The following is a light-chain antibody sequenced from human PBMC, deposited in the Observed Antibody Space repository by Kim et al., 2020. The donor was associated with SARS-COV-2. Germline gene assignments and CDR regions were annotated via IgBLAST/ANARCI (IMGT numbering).Light chain of an antibody. CDR2: AAS. V-gene: IGKV3-20*01. CDR3: QHFCSSRYT. Sequence: FSPGESPTLSHSACQCFSHTFFACYHHNSAHSPRLLICAASNRPSGIPDGFSGSGSGTDFTLTIRSLEPEYCAVYFCQHFCSSRYTFGRGTKLYI. J-gene: IGKJ2*01. CDR1: QCFSHTF.